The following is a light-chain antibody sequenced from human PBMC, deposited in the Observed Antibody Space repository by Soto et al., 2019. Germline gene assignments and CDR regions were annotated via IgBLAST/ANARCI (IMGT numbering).Light chain of an antibody. J-gene: IGLJ2*01. CDR2: YDS. CDR3: QVWDSSNDHVV. Sequence: SYELTQPPSASVAPGKTASITCGGNNIGSKSVHWYQQKPGQAPVLVIYYDSDRPSGIPERFSGDNSGNTATLTISRVEAGDEADSYCQVWDSSNDHVVFGGGTKVTVL. V-gene: IGLV3-21*04. CDR1: NIGSKS.